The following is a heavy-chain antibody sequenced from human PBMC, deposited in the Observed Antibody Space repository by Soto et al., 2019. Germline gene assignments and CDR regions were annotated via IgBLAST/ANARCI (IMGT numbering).Heavy chain of an antibody. J-gene: IGHJ4*02. D-gene: IGHD6-13*01. CDR3: ARSIAAAVDFDS. Sequence: QVQLVQSGAEVKKPGASVTVSCKASGYTFTSYGISWVRQAPGQGLEWMGWISAYSGSTNYAQKLQGRVTMTTDTSTSTAYMELRSLRSDDTAVYYRARSIAAAVDFDSWGQGTLVTVSS. V-gene: IGHV1-18*01. CDR1: GYTFTSYG. CDR2: ISAYSGST.